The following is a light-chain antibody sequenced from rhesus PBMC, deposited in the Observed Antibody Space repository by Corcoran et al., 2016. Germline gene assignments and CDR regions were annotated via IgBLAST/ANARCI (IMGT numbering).Light chain of an antibody. CDR3: QQGYNTPWT. J-gene: IGKJ1*01. Sequence: DIQMTQSPSSLSASVGDKVTITCRASQGLSSWLAWYQQKPGKAPKLLIYAAYSLQSGVPSRFSGIGSGTDYTLTISSLQPEDFATYYCQQGYNTPWTFGQGTKVEIK. V-gene: IGKV1-18*01. CDR2: AAY. CDR1: QGLSSW.